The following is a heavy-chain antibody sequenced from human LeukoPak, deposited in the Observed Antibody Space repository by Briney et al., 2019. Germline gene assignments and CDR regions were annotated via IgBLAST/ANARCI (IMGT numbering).Heavy chain of an antibody. CDR3: ARITNYYDSSGYDEKGYYFDY. CDR1: GYTFTSYV. Sequence: GASVKVSCKASGYTFTSYVSWVRQAPGQGLEWMGWISAYNGNTNYAQKLQGRVTMTTDTSTSTAYMELRSLRSDDTAVYYCARITNYYDSSGYDEKGYYFDYWGQGTLVTVSS. J-gene: IGHJ4*02. D-gene: IGHD3-22*01. V-gene: IGHV1-18*01. CDR2: ISAYNGNT.